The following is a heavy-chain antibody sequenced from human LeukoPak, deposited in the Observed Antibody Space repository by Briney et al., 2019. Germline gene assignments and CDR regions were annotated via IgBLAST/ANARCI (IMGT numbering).Heavy chain of an antibody. Sequence: GASVKVSCKASGGTFSSYTISWVRQAPGQGLEWMGWISPYNGNTIYAQKLQGRVTMTTDTSTSTAYMELRSLRSADTAVYYCARGSPPRVYYDRSGYYSYYFDYWGQGTLVTVSS. J-gene: IGHJ4*02. CDR1: GGTFSSYT. D-gene: IGHD3-22*01. CDR2: ISPYNGNT. CDR3: ARGSPPRVYYDRSGYYSYYFDY. V-gene: IGHV1-18*01.